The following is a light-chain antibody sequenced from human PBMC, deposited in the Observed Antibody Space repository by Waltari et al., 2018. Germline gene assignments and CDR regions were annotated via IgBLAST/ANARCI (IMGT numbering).Light chain of an antibody. Sequence: IQLTQSPSSLSASVGDRVTITCRASQGISSNLAWYQPKPGKAPELLIFAASTLQRGVPSMFSGSGSGTDFTLTISSLQPEDFATYYCQQLSIYPYTFGQGTKLEIE. CDR1: QGISSN. V-gene: IGKV1-9*01. CDR3: QQLSIYPYT. CDR2: AAS. J-gene: IGKJ2*01.